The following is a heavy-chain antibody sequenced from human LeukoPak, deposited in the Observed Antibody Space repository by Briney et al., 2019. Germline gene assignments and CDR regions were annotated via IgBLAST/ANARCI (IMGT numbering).Heavy chain of an antibody. D-gene: IGHD3-10*01. V-gene: IGHV4-34*01. CDR1: GGSLSGYY. CDR3: ARGLRYYGSLRLGGDNWFDP. CDR2: INHSGST. Sequence: SETLSLTCAVYGGSLSGYYWSWIRQPPGKGLEWIGEINHSGSTNYNPSLKSRVTISVDTSKNQFSLKLSSVTAADTAVYYCARGLRYYGSLRLGGDNWFDPWGQGTLVTVSS. J-gene: IGHJ5*02.